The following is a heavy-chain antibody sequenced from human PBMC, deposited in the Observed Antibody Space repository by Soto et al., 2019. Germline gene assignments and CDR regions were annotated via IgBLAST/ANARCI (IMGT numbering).Heavy chain of an antibody. Sequence: QVHLVESGGGVVQPGRSLRLSCAASGFTFSTYGMHWVRQAPGKGLEWVAVISYDGSNKFYADSVKGRFTISRDNSENSXYLQMNSLRAEDTAVYYCAKGTAGFHNTAMVQHDYWGQGTLVTVSS. J-gene: IGHJ4*02. CDR1: GFTFSTYG. CDR2: ISYDGSNK. D-gene: IGHD5-18*01. CDR3: AKGTAGFHNTAMVQHDY. V-gene: IGHV3-30*18.